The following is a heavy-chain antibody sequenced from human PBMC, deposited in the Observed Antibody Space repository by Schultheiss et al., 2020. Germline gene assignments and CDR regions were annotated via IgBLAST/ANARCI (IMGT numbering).Heavy chain of an antibody. D-gene: IGHD5-24*01. CDR1: GFTFSSYW. Sequence: GESLKISCAASGFTFSSYWMHWVRQAPGKGLVWVGRIKSKTDGGTTDYAAPVKGRFTISRDDSKNTLYLQMNSLRAEDTAVYYCARDLEGYYGMDVWGQGTLVTVSS. J-gene: IGHJ6*02. CDR2: IKSKTDGGTT. V-gene: IGHV3-15*01. CDR3: ARDLEGYYGMDV.